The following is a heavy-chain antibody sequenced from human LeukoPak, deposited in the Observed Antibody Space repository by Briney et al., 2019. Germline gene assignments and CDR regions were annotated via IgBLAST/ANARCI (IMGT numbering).Heavy chain of an antibody. V-gene: IGHV4-59*12. Sequence: SETLSLTCTVSGGSISSYYWSWIRQPPGKGLEWIGYIYYSGSTNYNPSLKSRVTISVDTSKNQFSLKLSSVTAADTAVYYCARDDYWGQGTLVTVSS. CDR1: GGSISSYY. CDR2: IYYSGST. CDR3: ARDDY. J-gene: IGHJ4*02.